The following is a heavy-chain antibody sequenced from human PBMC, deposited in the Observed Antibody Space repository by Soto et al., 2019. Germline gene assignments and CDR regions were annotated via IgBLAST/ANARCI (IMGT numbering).Heavy chain of an antibody. CDR2: IIPALGTA. V-gene: IGHV1-69*08. J-gene: IGHJ2*01. D-gene: IGHD4-17*01. CDR3: ARPDFGDYWYFDL. Sequence: QDQLVQSGAEVKKPGSSVKVSCKASGGTFSSHTFSWVRQAPGQGLEWMGRIIPALGTATYARKFQGRVTITVDESATTVYMELNSLRSEDTAVYYCARPDFGDYWYFDLWGRGTLVTVSS. CDR1: GGTFSSHT.